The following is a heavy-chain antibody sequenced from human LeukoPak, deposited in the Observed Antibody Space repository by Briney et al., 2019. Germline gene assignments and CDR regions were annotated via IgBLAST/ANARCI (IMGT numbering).Heavy chain of an antibody. J-gene: IGHJ5*02. CDR3: ARDVDTSSHSSQLDP. CDR1: GFTFSTFG. D-gene: IGHD5-18*01. V-gene: IGHV3-33*01. CDR2: IQSDGSKQ. Sequence: GGSLRLSCATVGFTFSTFGIHWVRQTPGKGLEWAAAIQSDGSKQYYGDSVKGRFTISRDSSKNTVYLQMNSLRDEDTAVYYCARDVDTSSHSSQLDPWGQGTLVTVSS.